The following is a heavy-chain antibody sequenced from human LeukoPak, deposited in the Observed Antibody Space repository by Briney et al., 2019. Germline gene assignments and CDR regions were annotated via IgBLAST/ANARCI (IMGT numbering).Heavy chain of an antibody. Sequence: PSETLSLTCAVTGGSLSSYYWSWIRQPPGKTLEWIGYIYYTGSTNYNPSLQSRVTISVDRSKNQFSLKLNSVTAADTATYFCARVRWDDGGNSRYFDHWGRGTLVTVSS. CDR3: ARVRWDDGGNSRYFDH. CDR2: IYYTGST. J-gene: IGHJ2*01. D-gene: IGHD4-23*01. CDR1: GGSLSSYY. V-gene: IGHV4-59*01.